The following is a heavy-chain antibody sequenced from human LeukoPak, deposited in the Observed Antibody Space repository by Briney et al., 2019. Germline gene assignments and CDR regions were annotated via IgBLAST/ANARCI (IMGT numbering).Heavy chain of an antibody. CDR1: GGSISSYY. Sequence: SETLSLTCTVSGGSISSYYWSWIRQPAGKGLEWIGRIYTSGSTNYNPSLKSRVTMSVDTSKNQFSLNLSSVTAADTGVYYCARDRILEWLLGYFDYWGQGTLVTVSS. CDR3: ARDRILEWLLGYFDY. V-gene: IGHV4-4*07. CDR2: IYTSGST. D-gene: IGHD3-3*01. J-gene: IGHJ4*02.